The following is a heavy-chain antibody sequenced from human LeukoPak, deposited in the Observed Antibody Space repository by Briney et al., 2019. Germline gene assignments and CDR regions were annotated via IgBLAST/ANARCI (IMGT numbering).Heavy chain of an antibody. V-gene: IGHV1-2*02. D-gene: IGHD5-18*01. J-gene: IGHJ4*02. CDR1: GYTFTSYY. CDR3: ARDARGYSYGYFDY. Sequence: ASVKVSCKASGYTFTSYYMHWVRQAPGQGLEWMGWINPNSGGTNYAQKFQGRVTMTRDTSISTAYMELSRLRSDDTAVYYCARDARGYSYGYFDYWGQGTLVTVSS. CDR2: INPNSGGT.